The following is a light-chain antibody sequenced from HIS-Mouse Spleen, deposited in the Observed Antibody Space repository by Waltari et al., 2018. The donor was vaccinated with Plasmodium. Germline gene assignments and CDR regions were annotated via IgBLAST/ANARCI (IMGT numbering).Light chain of an antibody. CDR2: QDS. CDR3: QAWDSSTDYV. V-gene: IGLV3-1*01. J-gene: IGLJ1*01. Sequence: SYELTQPPSVSVSPGPTASITCSRDTLWDKYACWYQQKPGQSPVLVIYQDSKRPSGIPERFSGSNSGNTATLTISGTQAMDEADYYCQAWDSSTDYVFGTGTKVTVL. CDR1: TLWDKY.